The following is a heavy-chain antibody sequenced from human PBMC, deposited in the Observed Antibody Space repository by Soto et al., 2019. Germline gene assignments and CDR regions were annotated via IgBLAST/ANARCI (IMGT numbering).Heavy chain of an antibody. D-gene: IGHD3-10*01. V-gene: IGHV3-7*01. Sequence: PGGSLRLSCAASGFTFSSYWMSWVRQAPGKGLEWVANIKQDGSEKYYVDSVKGRFTISRDNAKNSLYLQMNSLRAEDTAVYYCARVRDKWVGFWFGESYYYMDVWGKGTTVTVSS. CDR3: ARVRDKWVGFWFGESYYYMDV. J-gene: IGHJ6*03. CDR2: IKQDGSEK. CDR1: GFTFSSYW.